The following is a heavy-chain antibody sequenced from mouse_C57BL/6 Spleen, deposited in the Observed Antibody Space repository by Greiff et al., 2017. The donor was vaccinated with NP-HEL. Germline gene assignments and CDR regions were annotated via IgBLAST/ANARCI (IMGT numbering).Heavy chain of an antibody. Sequence: VQLQQSGPELVKPGASVKMSCKASGYTFTDYNMHWVKQSHGKSLEWIGYINPNNGGTSYNQQFKGKATLTVNKSSSTAYMELRCLTSEDSAVYYCARSYYYGSSDGAYLYFDVWGTGTTLTVSS. D-gene: IGHD1-1*01. CDR1: GYTFTDYN. V-gene: IGHV1-22*01. J-gene: IGHJ1*03. CDR3: ARSYYYGSSDGAYLYFDV. CDR2: INPNNGGT.